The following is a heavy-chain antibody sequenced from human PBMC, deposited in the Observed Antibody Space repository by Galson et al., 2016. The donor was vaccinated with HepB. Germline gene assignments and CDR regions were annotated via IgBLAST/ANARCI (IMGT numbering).Heavy chain of an antibody. Sequence: SLRLSCAASGFTFSNYWMHWVRQAPGKGLVWVSRINSDGSSTSYADSVKGRFTISRDSAKNTLYLQMNSLRAEDTAVYYCARDRYCSGGSCYPWEAYYYYGMDVWDQGTTVTVSS. D-gene: IGHD2-15*01. J-gene: IGHJ6*02. CDR3: ARDRYCSGGSCYPWEAYYYYGMDV. V-gene: IGHV3-74*01. CDR2: INSDGSST. CDR1: GFTFSNYW.